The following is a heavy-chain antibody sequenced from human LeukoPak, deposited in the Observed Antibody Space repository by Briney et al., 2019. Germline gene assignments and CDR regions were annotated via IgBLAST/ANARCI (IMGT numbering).Heavy chain of an antibody. CDR2: INPNSSGT. J-gene: IGHJ5*02. CDR3: ARDQIKSPLLWFGKNRRWFDP. V-gene: IGHV1-2*02. D-gene: IGHD3-10*01. Sequence: ASVTVSCKASGYTFTGYYMHWVRQAPGQGLEWMGWINPNSSGTNYAQKFQGRVTMTRDTSISTAYMELSRLRSDDTAVYYCARDQIKSPLLWFGKNRRWFDPWGQGTLVTVSS. CDR1: GYTFTGYY.